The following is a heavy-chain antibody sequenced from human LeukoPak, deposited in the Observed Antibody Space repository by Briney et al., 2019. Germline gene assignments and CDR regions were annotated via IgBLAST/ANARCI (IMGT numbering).Heavy chain of an antibody. J-gene: IGHJ4*02. CDR2: INPNSGGT. V-gene: IGHV1-2*02. CDR1: GYTFTGYY. CDR3: AREVVAYDSSGLSLGY. D-gene: IGHD3-22*01. Sequence: GASVKVSCKASGYTFTGYYMHWVRQAPGRGLEWMGWINPNSGGTNYAQKFQGRVTMTRDTSISTAYMELSRLRSDDTAVYYCAREVVAYDSSGLSLGYWGQGTLVTVSS.